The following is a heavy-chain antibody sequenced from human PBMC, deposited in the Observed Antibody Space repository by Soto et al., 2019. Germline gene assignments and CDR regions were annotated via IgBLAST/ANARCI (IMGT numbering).Heavy chain of an antibody. Sequence: LRLSWAASVVTFRNYSMNWVRQVPGKGLEWVSYISGSGDTIYYVDSVKGRFTISRDNAKNSLYLQMNSLRDEDTAMYYCARGGTYYDFWSGYPYWGQGTLVTVS. CDR2: ISGSGDTI. CDR3: ARGGTYYDFWSGYPY. CDR1: VVTFRNYS. J-gene: IGHJ4*02. D-gene: IGHD3-3*01. V-gene: IGHV3-48*02.